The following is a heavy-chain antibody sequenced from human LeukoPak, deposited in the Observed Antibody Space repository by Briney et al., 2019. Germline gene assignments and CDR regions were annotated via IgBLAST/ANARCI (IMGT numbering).Heavy chain of an antibody. V-gene: IGHV3-74*01. CDR2: INSDGRST. D-gene: IGHD2-21*01. Sequence: PGGSLRLSCAASGLTFSRYWMHWVRQVSGKGLVWVSRINSDGRSTNYADSVKGRFTIFRDNAKNTLYLQMNSLRDEGTAVYYCASGGEVQPNNWFDHWGQRILVTVSS. CDR1: GLTFSRYW. J-gene: IGHJ5*02. CDR3: ASGGEVQPNNWFDH.